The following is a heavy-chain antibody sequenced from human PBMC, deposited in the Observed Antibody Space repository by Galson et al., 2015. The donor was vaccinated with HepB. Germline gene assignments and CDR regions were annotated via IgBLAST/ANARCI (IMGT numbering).Heavy chain of an antibody. V-gene: IGHV3-23*01. J-gene: IGHJ4*02. CDR3: ARARRSIQYTLDD. D-gene: IGHD5-18*01. CDR1: GFTFSSYA. CDR2: ISARGGST. Sequence: SLRLSCAASGFTFSSYAMSWVRQAPGKGLEWVSAISARGGSTYYADSVNGRFTISRDNSKNTLYLKMNSLRAEDTAIDFCARARRSIQYTLDDWGQGTLVTVSS.